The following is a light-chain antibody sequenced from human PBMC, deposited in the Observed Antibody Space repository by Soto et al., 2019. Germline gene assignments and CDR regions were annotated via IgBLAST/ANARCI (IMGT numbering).Light chain of an antibody. CDR2: QTS. V-gene: IGKV3-11*01. CDR1: QYINTR. J-gene: IGKJ1*01. CDR3: HQRQSWPRT. Sequence: EIVLTQPPATLSSFPGHRVTLSCRASQYINTRLAWYQHRPGQAPRLLIYQTSNRAAGIPASFSASGSGTDFTLTNSDVQPEDFALYYCHQRQSWPRTFGQGTKVDI.